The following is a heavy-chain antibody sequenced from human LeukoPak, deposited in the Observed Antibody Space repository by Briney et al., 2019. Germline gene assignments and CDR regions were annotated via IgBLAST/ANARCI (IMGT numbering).Heavy chain of an antibody. D-gene: IGHD1-26*01. CDR1: GYTFTRYG. CDR3: ARGSLVGVSPFDF. Sequence: ASVKVSCKASGYTFTRYGINWVRQAPGQGLEWMGWISNSNDNTKYAQMVQGRFTMTTDTSTSTAYMELRSLRSDDTAVYYCARGSLVGVSPFDFWGQGTLVTVSS. V-gene: IGHV1-18*01. CDR2: ISNSNDNT. J-gene: IGHJ4*02.